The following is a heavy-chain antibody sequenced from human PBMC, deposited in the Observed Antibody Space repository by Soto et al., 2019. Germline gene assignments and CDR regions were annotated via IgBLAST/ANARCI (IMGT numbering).Heavy chain of an antibody. CDR3: ARTVTTNYYYYGMDV. CDR2: IDPSDSYT. CDR1: GYSFTSYW. V-gene: IGHV5-10-1*01. J-gene: IGHJ6*02. Sequence: PGESLKISCKGSGYSFTSYWISWVRQMPGKGLEWMGRIDPSDSYTNYSPSFQGHVTISADKSISTAYLQWSSLKASDTAMYYCARTVTTNYYYYGMDVWGQGTTVTVS. D-gene: IGHD4-17*01.